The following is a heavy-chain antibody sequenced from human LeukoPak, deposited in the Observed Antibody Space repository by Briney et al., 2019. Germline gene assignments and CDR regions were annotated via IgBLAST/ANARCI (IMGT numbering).Heavy chain of an antibody. Sequence: PGRSLRLSCAASGFTFSSYGMHWVRQAPGKGLEWVAVISYDGSNKYYADSVKGRFTISRDNSKNTLYLQMNSLRAEDTAVYYCAKDLRRTYYYYYGMDVWGQGTTVTVSS. CDR2: ISYDGSNK. CDR1: GFTFSSYG. CDR3: AKDLRRTYYYYYGMDV. J-gene: IGHJ6*02. V-gene: IGHV3-30*18.